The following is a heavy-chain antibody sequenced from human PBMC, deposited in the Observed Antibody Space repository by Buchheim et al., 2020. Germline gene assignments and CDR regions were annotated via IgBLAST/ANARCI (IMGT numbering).Heavy chain of an antibody. J-gene: IGHJ4*02. D-gene: IGHD1-7*01. CDR2: INHSGST. CDR3: ARGAQLELLDYFDY. V-gene: IGHV4-34*01. Sequence: QVQLQQWGAGLLKPSETLSLTCAVYGGSFSGYYWSWIRQPPGKGLEWIGEINHSGSTNYNPSLKSRVTISVDTSKNQFSMQLSSVTAADTAVYYCARGAQLELLDYFDYWGQGTL. CDR1: GGSFSGYY.